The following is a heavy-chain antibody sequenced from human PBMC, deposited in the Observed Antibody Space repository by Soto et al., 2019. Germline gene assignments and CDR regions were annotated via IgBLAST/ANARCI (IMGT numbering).Heavy chain of an antibody. CDR3: ARLLLGYCSGGSCYSGYYYMDV. V-gene: IGHV4-59*08. CDR1: GGSISSYY. J-gene: IGHJ6*03. CDR2: IYYSGST. D-gene: IGHD2-15*01. Sequence: PSETLSLTCTVSGGSISSYYWSWIRQPPGKGLEWIGYIYYSGSTNYNPSLKSRVTISVDTSKNQFSLKLSSVTAADTAVYYCARLLLGYCSGGSCYSGYYYMDVWGKGTTVTVSS.